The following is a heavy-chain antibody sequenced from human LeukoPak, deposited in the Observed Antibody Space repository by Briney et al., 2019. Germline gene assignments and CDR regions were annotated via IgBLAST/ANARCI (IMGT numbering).Heavy chain of an antibody. CDR2: SGAYNGNT. D-gene: IGHD3-10*01. J-gene: IGHJ6*03. Sequence: ASVKVSCKASGYTFTSYGISWVRQAPGHGLEWMGWSGAYNGNTSYAQKFQGRVTMTRDMSTSTVYMELSSLRSEDTAVYYCARGGLGAYYYYYMDVWGKGTTVTVSS. CDR1: GYTFTSYG. V-gene: IGHV1-18*01. CDR3: ARGGLGAYYYYYMDV.